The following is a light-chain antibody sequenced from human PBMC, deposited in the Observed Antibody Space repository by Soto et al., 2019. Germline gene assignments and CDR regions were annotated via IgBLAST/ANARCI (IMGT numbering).Light chain of an antibody. V-gene: IGLV2-14*01. CDR1: SSDVGGYNY. Sequence: SVLTQPASVSGSPGQSITISCTGTSSDVGGYNYVSWYQQHPGKAPKLMIYEVSNRPSGVSHRFSGSKSGNMASLTVSGLQTEDEADYYCAAWDDSLNGYVFGTGTKVTVL. J-gene: IGLJ1*01. CDR3: AAWDDSLNGYV. CDR2: EVS.